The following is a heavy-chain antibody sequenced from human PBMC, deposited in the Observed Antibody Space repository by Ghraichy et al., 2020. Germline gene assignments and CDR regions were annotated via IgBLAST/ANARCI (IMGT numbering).Heavy chain of an antibody. Sequence: SQTLSLTCTVSGGSISRYYWSWIRQPPGKGLEWIGYIYYSGSTNYNPSLKSQVRISVDTSKNQFSLKLSAVTAADTATYYCARHRGSGWPDAFDIWGQGTMVGVSS. CDR1: GGSISRYY. V-gene: IGHV4-59*08. CDR2: IYYSGST. J-gene: IGHJ3*02. CDR3: ARHRGSGWPDAFDI. D-gene: IGHD6-19*01.